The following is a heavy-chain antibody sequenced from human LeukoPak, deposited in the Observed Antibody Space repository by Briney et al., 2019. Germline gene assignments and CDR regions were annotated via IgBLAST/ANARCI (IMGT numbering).Heavy chain of an antibody. Sequence: ASVKVSCKASGYTFTGYYIHWVRQAPGQGLEWMGWINPNLDVTNYAQKFQGRVTMTRDTSISTAYMELRRPRSDDTAVYYCARDRSFDYWGQGSLVTVSS. J-gene: IGHJ4*02. CDR2: INPNLDVT. CDR3: ARDRSFDY. V-gene: IGHV1-2*02. CDR1: GYTFTGYY.